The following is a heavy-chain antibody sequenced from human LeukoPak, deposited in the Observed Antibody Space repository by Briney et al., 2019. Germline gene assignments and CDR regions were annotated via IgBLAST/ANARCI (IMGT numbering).Heavy chain of an antibody. V-gene: IGHV4-34*01. CDR1: GGSFSGYY. CDR2: INHGEST. Sequence: SETLSLTCAVYGGSFSGYYWTWIRQPPGKGLEWIGEINHGESTNYNPSLKSRVIISVDTSKNQFSLKLSSVTAADTAVYYCTRGSIAYYYMDVWGKGTTVTISS. CDR3: TRGSIAYYYMDV. D-gene: IGHD3-22*01. J-gene: IGHJ6*03.